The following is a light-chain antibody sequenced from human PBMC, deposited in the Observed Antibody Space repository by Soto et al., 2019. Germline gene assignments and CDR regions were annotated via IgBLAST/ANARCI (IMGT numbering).Light chain of an antibody. CDR2: GAS. CDR3: QQYDDWPWT. J-gene: IGKJ1*01. V-gene: IGKV3-15*01. Sequence: EIVLTQSPGTLSLSPGERATLSCRASQSVSSSHLAWYQHKPGQAPRLLIYGASIRAAGIPARFTGSESGTEFTLSISSLQSEDFAVYYCQQYDDWPWTFGHGTKVEIK. CDR1: QSVSSSH.